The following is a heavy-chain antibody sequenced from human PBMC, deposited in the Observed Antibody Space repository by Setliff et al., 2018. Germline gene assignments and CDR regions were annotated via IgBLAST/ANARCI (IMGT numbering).Heavy chain of an antibody. CDR3: ARGLVDTPMAPFDY. CDR1: GYSISSGYY. J-gene: IGHJ4*02. Sequence: SETLSLTCTGSGYSISSGYYWGWIRQPPGKGLEWIGSIYHSGSTDYNPSLKSRVTISVDTSKNQFSLKLSSVTAADTAVYYCARGLVDTPMAPFDYWGQGTLVTVS. V-gene: IGHV4-38-2*02. D-gene: IGHD5-18*01. CDR2: IYHSGST.